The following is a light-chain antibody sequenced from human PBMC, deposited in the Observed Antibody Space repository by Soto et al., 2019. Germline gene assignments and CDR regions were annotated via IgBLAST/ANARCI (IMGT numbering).Light chain of an antibody. Sequence: EIVLTQSPATLSLSPGERATLSCRASQSVSSYLAWYQQKPGQAPRLLIYDASTRATGIPARFSGNGSGTDLTLNISSLEPEDFAVYYCQQRSSWPLTFGGGTKVEIK. CDR3: QQRSSWPLT. J-gene: IGKJ4*01. CDR1: QSVSSY. CDR2: DAS. V-gene: IGKV3-11*01.